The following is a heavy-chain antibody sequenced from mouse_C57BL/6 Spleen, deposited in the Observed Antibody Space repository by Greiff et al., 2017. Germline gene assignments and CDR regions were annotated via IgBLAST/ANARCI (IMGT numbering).Heavy chain of an antibody. Sequence: EVQLQQSGPELVKPGASVKISCKASGYTFTDYYMNWVKQSHGESLEWIGDINPNNGGTSYNQKFKGKATLTVDKSSSTAYMELRSLASEDSAVYYCARSGSGYYSWFAYWGQEALVAVSA. CDR1: GYTFTDYY. V-gene: IGHV1-26*01. J-gene: IGHJ3*01. D-gene: IGHD2-3*01. CDR3: ARSGSGYYSWFAY. CDR2: INPNNGGT.